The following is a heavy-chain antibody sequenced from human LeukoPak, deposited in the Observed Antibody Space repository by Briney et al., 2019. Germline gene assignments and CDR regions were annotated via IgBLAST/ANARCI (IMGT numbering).Heavy chain of an antibody. CDR2: TYYRSKWYN. J-gene: IGHJ4*02. D-gene: IGHD1-26*01. Sequence: SQTLSLTCAISGDSLSSNSAAWTWIRQSPSRGLEWLGRTYYRSKWYNDYAVSVKSRITINPDTSKNQCSLQLNSVTPEDTAVYYCAREPLRGWEGYFDYWGQGTLVTVS. CDR3: AREPLRGWEGYFDY. V-gene: IGHV6-1*01. CDR1: GDSLSSNSAA.